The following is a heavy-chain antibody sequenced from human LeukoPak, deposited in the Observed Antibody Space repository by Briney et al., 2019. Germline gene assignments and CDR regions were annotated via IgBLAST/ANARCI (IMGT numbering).Heavy chain of an antibody. CDR1: GYTFTSYD. CDR3: ARGNVLGLDY. V-gene: IGHV1-8*01. CDR2: MNPNSGNT. D-gene: IGHD3-16*01. J-gene: IGHJ4*02. Sequence: GASVTVSRKSSGYTFTSYDIHWVRQATGQGLAWMGWMNPNSGNTGYAQKFQGRVTMTRNTSISTAYMELSSLRSEDTAVYYCARGNVLGLDYWGQGTLVTVSS.